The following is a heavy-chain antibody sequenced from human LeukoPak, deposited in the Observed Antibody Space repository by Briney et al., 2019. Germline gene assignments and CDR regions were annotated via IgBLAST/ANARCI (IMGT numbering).Heavy chain of an antibody. V-gene: IGHV3-48*01. Sequence: PGGSLRLSCAASGFTFSSYSMNWVRQAPGEGLEWVSYISSSSSTIYYADSVKGRFTISRDNAKNSLSLQMNSLRAEDTAVYYCARAKRNGFDIWGQGTTVTVSS. CDR3: ARAKRNGFDI. J-gene: IGHJ3*02. CDR1: GFTFSSYS. CDR2: ISSSSSTI.